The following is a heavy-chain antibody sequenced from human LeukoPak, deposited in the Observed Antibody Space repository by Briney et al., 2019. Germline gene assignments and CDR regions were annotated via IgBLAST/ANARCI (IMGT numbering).Heavy chain of an antibody. Sequence: GGSLRLSCAASGFTFNTYTMNWVRQAPGKGLEWVSGISWNSGSIGYADSVKGRFTISRDNAKNSLYLQMNSLRAEDTALYYCAKAWLAVMITFGGVIAPCGYWGQGTLVTVSS. D-gene: IGHD3-16*02. J-gene: IGHJ4*02. V-gene: IGHV3-9*01. CDR1: GFTFNTYT. CDR2: ISWNSGSI. CDR3: AKAWLAVMITFGGVIAPCGY.